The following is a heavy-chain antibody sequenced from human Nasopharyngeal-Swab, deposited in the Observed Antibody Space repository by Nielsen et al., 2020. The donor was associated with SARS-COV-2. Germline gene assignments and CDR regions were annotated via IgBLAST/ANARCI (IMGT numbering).Heavy chain of an antibody. CDR3: ARDIYGDYVGY. D-gene: IGHD4-17*01. V-gene: IGHV1-69*01. J-gene: IGHJ4*02. CDR2: IIPIFGTA. Sequence: WERHAPGQGLEWMGGIIPIFGTANYAQKFQGRVTITADESTSTAYMELSSLRSEDTAVYYCARDIYGDYVGYWGQGTLVTVSS.